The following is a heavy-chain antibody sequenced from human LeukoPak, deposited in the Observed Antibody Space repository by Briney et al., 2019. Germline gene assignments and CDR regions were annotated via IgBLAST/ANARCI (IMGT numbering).Heavy chain of an antibody. CDR2: MSYDGSNK. Sequence: GRSLRLSCETSGYTFGNYAMQWVREARSKKKEWVALMSYDGSNKFYADSVKGRFTISRDNSKSTLYLQMNSLKAEDTAVYYCARGGVTTMTLRDLWLDYWGQGTLVTVSS. J-gene: IGHJ4*02. V-gene: IGHV3-30-3*01. CDR3: ARGGVTTMTLRDLWLDY. CDR1: GYTFGNYA. D-gene: IGHD4-17*01.